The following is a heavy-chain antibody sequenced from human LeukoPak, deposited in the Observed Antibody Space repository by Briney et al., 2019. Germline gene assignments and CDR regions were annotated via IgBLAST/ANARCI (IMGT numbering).Heavy chain of an antibody. CDR3: ARGDVLTTRLLDS. CDR2: ITRFNAIL. CDR1: GFIFDDYA. Sequence: LGGSLRLSCAASGFIFDDYAMHWVRRAPGKGLQWVSGITRFNAILGYVDSVKGRFTISRDSAKNSLYLQMNSLRPEDTAFYYCARGDVLTTRLLDSWGLGTLVTVSS. D-gene: IGHD3-9*01. J-gene: IGHJ4*02. V-gene: IGHV3-9*01.